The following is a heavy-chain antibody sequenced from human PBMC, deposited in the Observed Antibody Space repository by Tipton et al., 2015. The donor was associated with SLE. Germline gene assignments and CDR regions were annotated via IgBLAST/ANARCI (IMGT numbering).Heavy chain of an antibody. CDR3: ARALSYNWNYFDY. J-gene: IGHJ4*02. V-gene: IGHV3-21*01. Sequence: SLRLSCAASGFTFSSYSMNWVRQAPGKGLEWVSSISSSSSYIYYADSVKGRSTISRDNAKNSLYLQMNSLRAEDTAVYYCARALSYNWNYFDYWGQGTLVTVSS. CDR1: GFTFSSYS. CDR2: ISSSSSYI. D-gene: IGHD1-20*01.